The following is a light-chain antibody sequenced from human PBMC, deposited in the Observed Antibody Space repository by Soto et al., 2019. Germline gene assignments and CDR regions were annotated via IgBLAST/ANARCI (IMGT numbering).Light chain of an antibody. J-gene: IGKJ1*01. CDR1: QNVGSTS. Sequence: EIVLTQSPGTLSLSPGESATLSCRASQNVGSTSLAWYQQRPGQAPRLLISGTSTRATGIPDRFTGSGSRTDFTLTIIRLQPEDFAVYYCQHYGSSHRTLGQGTRM. CDR3: QHYGSSHRT. V-gene: IGKV3-20*01. CDR2: GTS.